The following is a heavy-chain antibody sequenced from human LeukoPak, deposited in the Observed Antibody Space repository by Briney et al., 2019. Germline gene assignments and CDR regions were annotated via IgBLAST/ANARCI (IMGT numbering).Heavy chain of an antibody. V-gene: IGHV4-39*07. J-gene: IGHJ4*02. CDR2: IYYSGST. Sequence: PETLSLTCTVSLGSISSSSYNWGWFRQSPGKGLEWIGTIYYSGSTYYNPSLKSRVTISVDRSKNQFSLKPSSVTAADTAVYYCARARGYSYGHIPFDYWGQGTLVTVSS. CDR1: LGSISSSSYN. D-gene: IGHD5-18*01. CDR3: ARARGYSYGHIPFDY.